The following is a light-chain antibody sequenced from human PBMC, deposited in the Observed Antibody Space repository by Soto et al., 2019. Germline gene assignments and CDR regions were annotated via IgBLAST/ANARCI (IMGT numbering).Light chain of an antibody. V-gene: IGKV3-11*01. Sequence: EVVLTQSPATLSLSPGERANLSCRTSQSVSRTLAWYQQKSGQAPRLLIYDASNRATGIPTRFSGSGSGTDFTLTISSLEPEDFAVYSCQQRYNWPPTFGQGTKVEIK. CDR1: QSVSRT. CDR3: QQRYNWPPT. CDR2: DAS. J-gene: IGKJ1*01.